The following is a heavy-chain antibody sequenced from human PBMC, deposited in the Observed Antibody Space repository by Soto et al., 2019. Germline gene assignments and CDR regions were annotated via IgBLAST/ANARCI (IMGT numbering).Heavy chain of an antibody. Sequence: GGSLRLSCAASGFTFSDSYMTWIRQAPGKGLEWISYISGSGDTIYYADSVKGRFTVSRDNAKNSLYLQMNSLRAEDTAGYYCGSDPYSYVSEYWGQGTLVTVSS. CDR1: GFTFSDSY. CDR2: ISGSGDTI. J-gene: IGHJ4*02. CDR3: GSDPYSYVSEY. V-gene: IGHV3-11*01. D-gene: IGHD3-10*01.